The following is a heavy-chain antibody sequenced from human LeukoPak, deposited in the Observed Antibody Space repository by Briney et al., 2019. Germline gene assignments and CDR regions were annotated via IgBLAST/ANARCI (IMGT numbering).Heavy chain of an antibody. CDR1: GFTFSSYA. Sequence: TGGSLRLSCAASGFTFSSYAMSWVRQAPGKGLEWVSAISGSGGSTYYADSVKGRFTISRDDSKNTLYLQMNSLRAEDTAVYYCARALYGDYGIFDYWGQGTLVSVSS. J-gene: IGHJ4*02. V-gene: IGHV3-23*01. CDR3: ARALYGDYGIFDY. D-gene: IGHD4-17*01. CDR2: ISGSGGST.